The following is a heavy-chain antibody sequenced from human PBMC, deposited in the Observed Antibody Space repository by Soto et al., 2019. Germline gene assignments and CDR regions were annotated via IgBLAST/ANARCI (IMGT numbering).Heavy chain of an antibody. V-gene: IGHV4-34*01. CDR2: INHSGST. CDR1: GGSFSGYY. CDR3: ARSAYCSGGSCYSADY. D-gene: IGHD2-15*01. Sequence: SETLSLTCAVYGGSFSGYYWSWIRQPPGKGLEWIGEINHSGSTNYNPSLKSRVTISVDTSKNQFSLKLSSVTAADTAVYYCARSAYCSGGSCYSADYWGQGTLVTVSS. J-gene: IGHJ4*02.